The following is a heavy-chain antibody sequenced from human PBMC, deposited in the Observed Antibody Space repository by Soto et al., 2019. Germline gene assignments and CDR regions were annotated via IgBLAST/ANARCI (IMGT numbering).Heavy chain of an antibody. J-gene: IGHJ4*02. V-gene: IGHV1-18*01. CDR1: GYTFTSYG. D-gene: IGHD3-9*01. CDR2: ISAYNGNT. Sequence: GASVKVSCKASGYTFTSYGISWVRQAPGQGPEWMGWISAYNGNTNYAQKLQGRVTMTTDTSTSTAYMELRSLRSDDTAVYYCARLPYFDWSTGLDYWGQGTLVTVSS. CDR3: ARLPYFDWSTGLDY.